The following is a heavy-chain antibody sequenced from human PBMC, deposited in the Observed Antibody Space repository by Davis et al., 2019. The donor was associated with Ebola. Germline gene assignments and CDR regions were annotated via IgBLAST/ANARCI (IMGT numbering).Heavy chain of an antibody. D-gene: IGHD2-15*01. V-gene: IGHV3-23*01. CDR3: AKDVLKVVPPTNYFDY. J-gene: IGHJ4*02. CDR1: GFTFSSYA. CDR2: ISGSGGST. Sequence: GSLRLSCAASGFTFSSYAMSWVRQAPGKGLEWVSAISGSGGSTYYADSVKGRFTISRDNSKNTLYLQMNSLRAEDTAVYYCAKDVLKVVPPTNYFDYWGQGTLVTVSS.